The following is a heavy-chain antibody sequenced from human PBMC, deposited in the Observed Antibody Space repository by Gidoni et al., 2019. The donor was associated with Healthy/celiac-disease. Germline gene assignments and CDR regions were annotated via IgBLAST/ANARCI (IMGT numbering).Heavy chain of an antibody. Sequence: EVQLVESGGGLVQPGGSLRLSCAASGFTFSDHYMDWVRQAPGQGLGWVGRTRDKANSYTTEYAAAVKGRFTISREDSKNSLYLQMTSLKTEDTAVYYCAREDCGGDCRAGAFDIWGQGTMVTVSS. CDR2: TRDKANSYTT. J-gene: IGHJ3*02. V-gene: IGHV3-72*01. D-gene: IGHD2-21*02. CDR1: GFTFSDHY. CDR3: AREDCGGDCRAGAFDI.